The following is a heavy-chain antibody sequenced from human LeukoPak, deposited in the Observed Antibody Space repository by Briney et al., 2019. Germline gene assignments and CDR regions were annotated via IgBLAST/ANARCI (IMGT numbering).Heavy chain of an antibody. D-gene: IGHD1-26*01. CDR2: ISWNSGSI. Sequence: GGSLRLSCAASGFTFDSFTINWVRQAPGKGLEWVSGISWNSGSIGYADSVKGRFTISRDNAKNSLYLQMNSLRAEDTALYYCAKDINSVGATGFFDYWGQGTLVTVSS. V-gene: IGHV3-9*01. CDR3: AKDINSVGATGFFDY. CDR1: GFTFDSFT. J-gene: IGHJ4*02.